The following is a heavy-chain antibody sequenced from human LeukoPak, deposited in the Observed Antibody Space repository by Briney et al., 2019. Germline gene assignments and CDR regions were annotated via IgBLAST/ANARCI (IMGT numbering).Heavy chain of an antibody. CDR2: ISGSGGST. CDR1: GFTFNTYT. D-gene: IGHD6-19*01. Sequence: PGGSLRLSCAASGFTFNTYTMNWVRQASGKGLEWVSAISGSGGSTYYADSVKGRFTISRDNAKNTLNLQMNSLRAEDTAVYYCARHRGESSGWYFSYYYYMDVWGKGTTVTISS. J-gene: IGHJ6*03. CDR3: ARHRGESSGWYFSYYYYMDV. V-gene: IGHV3-23*01.